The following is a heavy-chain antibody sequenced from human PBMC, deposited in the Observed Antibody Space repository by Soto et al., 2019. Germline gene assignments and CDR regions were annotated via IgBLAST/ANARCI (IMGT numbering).Heavy chain of an antibody. CDR2: IFYSGFT. CDR1: GHSISSSNYY. J-gene: IGHJ4*02. V-gene: IGHV4-39*07. D-gene: IGHD5-18*01. Sequence: SETLSLTCTVSGHSISSSNYYWGWIRQPPGKGLEWIGSIFYSGFTYYNPSLKSRVTISVDTSKNQSSLNLSFVTAADTAVYYCATMGTPATGLYYFDYWGQGTLVTVSS. CDR3: ATMGTPATGLYYFDY.